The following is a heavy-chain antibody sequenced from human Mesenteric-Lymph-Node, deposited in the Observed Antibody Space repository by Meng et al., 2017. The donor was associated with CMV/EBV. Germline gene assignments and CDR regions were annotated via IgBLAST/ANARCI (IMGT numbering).Heavy chain of an antibody. CDR3: AKDKPPHGDIVAVQAAIDY. J-gene: IGHJ4*02. V-gene: IGHV3-53*05. CDR1: GLSGSPTY. CDR2: IYSDGRT. D-gene: IGHD2-2*01. Sequence: GESLKISCAASGLSGSPTYMSWVRQAPGKGLEWVSGIYSDGRTYYADSVKGRFTISRDNFRNTLSLQMNRLRAGDTAVYFCAKDKPPHGDIVAVQAAIDYWGQGALVTVSS.